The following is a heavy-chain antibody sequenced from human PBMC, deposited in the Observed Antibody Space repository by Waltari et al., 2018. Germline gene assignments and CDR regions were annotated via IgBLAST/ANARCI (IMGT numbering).Heavy chain of an antibody. V-gene: IGHV1-2*02. CDR1: GYTFTGYY. Sequence: QVQLVQSGAEVKKPGASVKVSCKASGYTFTGYYMHWVRQAPGQGLEWMGWINPNSGGTKYVQKFQGRVTITADKSTSTAYMELSSLRSEDTAVYYCASGRSGSYDYWGQGTLVTVSS. CDR2: INPNSGGT. CDR3: ASGRSGSYDY. D-gene: IGHD1-26*01. J-gene: IGHJ4*02.